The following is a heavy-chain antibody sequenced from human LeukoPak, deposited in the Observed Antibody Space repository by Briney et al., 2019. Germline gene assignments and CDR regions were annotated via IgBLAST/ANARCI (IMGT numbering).Heavy chain of an antibody. V-gene: IGHV3-23*01. CDR2: ISGSGTTI. CDR3: ANLYDSVGYYIA. J-gene: IGHJ5*02. CDR1: GFTLSTYA. D-gene: IGHD3-22*01. Sequence: GGSLRLSCAASGFTLSTYALSRVRQAPGKGLEWVSAISGSGTTIYYADSVKGRFTISRDNSKNTLYLQMNSLRAEDTAVYYCANLYDSVGYYIAWGQGALVTVSS.